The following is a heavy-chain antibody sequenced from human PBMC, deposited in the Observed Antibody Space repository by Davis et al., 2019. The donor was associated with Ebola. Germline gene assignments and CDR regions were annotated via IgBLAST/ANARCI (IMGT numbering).Heavy chain of an antibody. J-gene: IGHJ5*02. D-gene: IGHD6-6*01. CDR3: ARGYSSSGGWFDP. CDR2: IYHSGST. CDR1: GGSISSGGYS. Sequence: SETLSLTCAVSGGSISSGGYSWSWIQQPPGKGLEWIGYIYHSGSTYYNPSLKSRVTISVDRSKNQFSLKLSSVTAADTAVYYCARGYSSSGGWFDPWGQGTPVTVSS. V-gene: IGHV4-30-2*01.